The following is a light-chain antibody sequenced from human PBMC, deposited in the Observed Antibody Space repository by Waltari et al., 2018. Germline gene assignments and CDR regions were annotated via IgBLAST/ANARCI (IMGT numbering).Light chain of an antibody. V-gene: IGKV1-33*01. CDR2: DAS. Sequence: DIQMTQSPSSLSASVGDRVNITCQASQDISNYLYWYQQKPGKAPNLLIYDASNLESGVPSRFSRSRSETDFTFTITSLQPEDIATYHCQQYANLPHTFGQGTRLEIK. J-gene: IGKJ5*01. CDR1: QDISNY. CDR3: QQYANLPHT.